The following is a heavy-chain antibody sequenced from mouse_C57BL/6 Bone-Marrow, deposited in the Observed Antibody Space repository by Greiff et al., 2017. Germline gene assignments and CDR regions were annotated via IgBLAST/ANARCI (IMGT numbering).Heavy chain of an antibody. CDR3: ARHEDKGSTMVPYFDY. CDR2: INPSTGGT. Sequence: VQLQQSGPELVKPGASVKISCKASGYSFTGYYMNWVKQSPEKSLEWIGEINPSTGGTTYNQKFKAKATLTVDKSSSTAYMQLKSLTSEDSAVYYCARHEDKGSTMVPYFDYWGQGTTLTVSS. CDR1: GYSFTGYY. V-gene: IGHV1-42*01. J-gene: IGHJ2*01. D-gene: IGHD2-2*01.